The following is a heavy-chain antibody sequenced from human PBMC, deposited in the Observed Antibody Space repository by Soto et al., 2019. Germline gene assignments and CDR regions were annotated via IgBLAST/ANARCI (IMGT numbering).Heavy chain of an antibody. CDR2: IIPIFGTA. V-gene: IGHV1-69*01. D-gene: IGHD7-27*01. Sequence: QVQLVQSGAEVKKPGSSVKVSCTAAGGTFSSYAISWVRQAPGQGLEWMGGIIPIFGTANYAQKFQGRVTITADESTSTAYIELSSRRSDDTAVYYCARDRTNWGSTRYYFDNWGQGTLVTVSS. CDR1: GGTFSSYA. CDR3: ARDRTNWGSTRYYFDN. J-gene: IGHJ4*02.